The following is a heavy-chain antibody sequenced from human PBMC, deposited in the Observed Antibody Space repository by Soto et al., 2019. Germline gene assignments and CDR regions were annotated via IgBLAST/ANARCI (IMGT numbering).Heavy chain of an antibody. D-gene: IGHD5-12*01. J-gene: IGHJ6*02. CDR2: ISWNSGSI. CDR1: GFTFDDYA. Sequence: PGGSLRLSCAASGFTFDDYAMHWVRQAPGKGLEWVSGISWNSGSIGYADSVKGRFTISRDNAKNSLYLQMNSLRAEDTALYYCAKDSRTEPSGYDSVFSSGMDVWGQGTTVTVSS. V-gene: IGHV3-9*01. CDR3: AKDSRTEPSGYDSVFSSGMDV.